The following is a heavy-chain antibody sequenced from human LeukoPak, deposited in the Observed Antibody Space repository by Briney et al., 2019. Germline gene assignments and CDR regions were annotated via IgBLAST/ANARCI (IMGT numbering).Heavy chain of an antibody. D-gene: IGHD3-22*01. J-gene: IGHJ3*02. CDR2: INRSGST. V-gene: IGHV4-34*01. CDR1: GGSFSGYY. Sequence: SETLSLTCAVYGGSFSGYYWSWIRQPPGKGLEWIGEINRSGSTNYNPSLKSRVTISVDTSKNQFSLKLSSVTAADTAVYYCAQVVGNPGGAFDIWGQGTMVTVSS. CDR3: AQVVGNPGGAFDI.